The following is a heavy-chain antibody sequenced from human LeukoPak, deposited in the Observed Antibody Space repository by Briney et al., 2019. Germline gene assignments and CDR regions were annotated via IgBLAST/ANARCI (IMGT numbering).Heavy chain of an antibody. J-gene: IGHJ5*02. D-gene: IGHD3-22*01. V-gene: IGHV3-30*18. CDR3: AEDHPESNPDSSEGWFDP. Sequence: GGSLRLSCAASRFTFSSYGMHWVRQAPGKGLEWVAVISYDGSNKYYADSVKGRFTISRDNSKNTLYLQMNSLRAEDTAVYYCAEDHPESNPDSSEGWFDPWGQGTLVTVSS. CDR2: ISYDGSNK. CDR1: RFTFSSYG.